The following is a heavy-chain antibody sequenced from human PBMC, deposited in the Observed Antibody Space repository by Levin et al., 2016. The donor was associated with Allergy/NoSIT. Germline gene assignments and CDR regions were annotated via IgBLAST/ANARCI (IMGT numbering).Heavy chain of an antibody. CDR3: TTGAGEY. D-gene: IGHD3-16*01. V-gene: IGHV3-15*01. Sequence: GESLKISCAASGFIFSNAWMRWVRQAPGKGLEWIGRIKSKTDDGTTDYAAPVKGRFTISRDDSKNTLYLQMNSLKTEDTAVYYCTTGAGEYWGQGTLVTLL. J-gene: IGHJ4*02. CDR2: IKSKTDDGTT. CDR1: GFIFSNAW.